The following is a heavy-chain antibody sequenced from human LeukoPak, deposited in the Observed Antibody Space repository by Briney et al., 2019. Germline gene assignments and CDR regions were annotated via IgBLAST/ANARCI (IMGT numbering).Heavy chain of an antibody. V-gene: IGHV4-38-2*01. CDR1: GYSISSGYY. Sequence: SETLSLTCAVSGYSISSGYYWGWIRQPPGKGLEWIGSIYHSGKTYYNPSLRRRVTISVDTSQFSLKLSSVTAADTAVYYCARQGAANWFDPWGQGALVTVSS. CDR2: IYHSGKT. CDR3: ARQGAANWFDP. D-gene: IGHD4/OR15-4a*01. J-gene: IGHJ5*02.